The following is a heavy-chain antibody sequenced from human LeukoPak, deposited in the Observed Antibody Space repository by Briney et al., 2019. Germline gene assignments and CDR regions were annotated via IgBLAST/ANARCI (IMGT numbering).Heavy chain of an antibody. CDR3: AREGGWGPTDYGDHVY. CDR2: INPSGGST. CDR1: GYTFTSYY. D-gene: IGHD4-17*01. J-gene: IGHJ4*02. Sequence: ASVKVSCKASGYTFTSYYMHWVRQAPGQGLEWMGIINPSGGSTSYAQKFQGRVTMTRDTSTSTVYMELSSLRSEDTAVYYCAREGGWGPTDYGDHVYWGRGTLVTVSS. V-gene: IGHV1-46*01.